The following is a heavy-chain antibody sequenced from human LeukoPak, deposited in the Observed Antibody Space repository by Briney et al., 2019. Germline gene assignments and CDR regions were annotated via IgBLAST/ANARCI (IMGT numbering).Heavy chain of an antibody. J-gene: IGHJ4*02. CDR3: ARDRITFGGVIVSRHFDY. CDR1: GFTFSSYG. Sequence: GGSLRLCCAASGFTFSSYGMHWVRQAPGKGLEWVAVIWYDGSNKYYADSVKGRFTISRDNSKNTLYLQMKSLRVEDTAVYYCARDRITFGGVIVSRHFDYWGQGTLVTVSS. D-gene: IGHD3-16*02. V-gene: IGHV3-33*01. CDR2: IWYDGSNK.